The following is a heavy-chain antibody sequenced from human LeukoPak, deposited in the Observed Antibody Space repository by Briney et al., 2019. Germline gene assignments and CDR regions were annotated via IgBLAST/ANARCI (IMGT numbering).Heavy chain of an antibody. CDR3: TRERARYFDWLEGSY. Sequence: GASVKVSCKASGYTFTGYYMHWVRQAPGQGLEWMGRINPNSGGTNYAQKFQGRVTMTRDTSISTAYMELSRLRSDDTAVYYCTRERARYFDWLEGSYWGQGTLVTVSS. CDR2: INPNSGGT. V-gene: IGHV1-2*06. CDR1: GYTFTGYY. D-gene: IGHD3-9*01. J-gene: IGHJ4*02.